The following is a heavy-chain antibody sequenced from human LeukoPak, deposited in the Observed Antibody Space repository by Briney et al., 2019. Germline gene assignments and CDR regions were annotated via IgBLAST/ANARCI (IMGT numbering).Heavy chain of an antibody. D-gene: IGHD2-15*01. Sequence: GESLKISCKGSGSSFTYYWIGWVRQMPGKGLEWMGIIYPGDSDTRYSPSFQGQVTISADKSISTAYLQWSSLKASDTAMYYFARRGYCSGGSCYYFDYWGQGTLVTASS. V-gene: IGHV5-51*01. CDR1: GSSFTYYW. CDR3: ARRGYCSGGSCYYFDY. J-gene: IGHJ4*02. CDR2: IYPGDSDT.